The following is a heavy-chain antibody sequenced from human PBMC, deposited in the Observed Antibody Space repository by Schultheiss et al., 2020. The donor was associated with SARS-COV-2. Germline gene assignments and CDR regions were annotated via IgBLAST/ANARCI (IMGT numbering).Heavy chain of an antibody. D-gene: IGHD1-1*01. Sequence: GGSLRLSCAASGFTFSSYGMHWVRQAPGKGLEWVSAISGSGGSTYYTDSVKGRFTISRDNAKNSLYLQMNSLRAEDTALYYCARLKRHRYGMDVWGQGTTVTVSS. CDR2: ISGSGGST. CDR3: ARLKRHRYGMDV. CDR1: GFTFSSYG. J-gene: IGHJ6*02. V-gene: IGHV3-23*01.